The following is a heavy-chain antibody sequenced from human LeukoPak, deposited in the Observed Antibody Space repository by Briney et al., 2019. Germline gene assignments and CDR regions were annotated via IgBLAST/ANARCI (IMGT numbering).Heavy chain of an antibody. CDR1: GFTFSSYA. Sequence: GVSLRLSCAASGFTFSSYAMSWVRQAPGKGLEWVSAISGSGGSTYYADSVKGRFTISRDNSKNTLYLQMNSLRAEDTAVYYCAKDLRTDSSSWYPRDEIAFDIWGQGTVVTVSS. D-gene: IGHD6-13*01. V-gene: IGHV3-23*01. J-gene: IGHJ3*02. CDR3: AKDLRTDSSSWYPRDEIAFDI. CDR2: ISGSGGST.